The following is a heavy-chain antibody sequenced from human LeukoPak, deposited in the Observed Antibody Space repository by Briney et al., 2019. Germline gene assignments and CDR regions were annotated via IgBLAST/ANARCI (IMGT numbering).Heavy chain of an antibody. CDR2: IYYSGST. Sequence: PSETLSLTCTVSGGSISSYYWSWIRQPPGKGLEWIGYIYYSGSTNYNPSLKSRVTISVDTSKNQFSLKLSSVTAADTAVYYCAREGAGSGWYEYFQHWGQGTLVTVSS. CDR1: GGSISSYY. J-gene: IGHJ1*01. D-gene: IGHD6-19*01. CDR3: AREGAGSGWYEYFQH. V-gene: IGHV4-59*01.